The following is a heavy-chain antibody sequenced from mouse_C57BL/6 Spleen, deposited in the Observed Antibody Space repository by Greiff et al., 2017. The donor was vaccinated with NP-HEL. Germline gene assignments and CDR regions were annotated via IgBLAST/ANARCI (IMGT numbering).Heavy chain of an antibody. CDR3: ARSFYYGNYGYAMDY. CDR2: IDPSDSYT. V-gene: IGHV1-50*01. D-gene: IGHD2-1*01. J-gene: IGHJ4*01. CDR1: GYTFTSYW. Sequence: QVQLQQPGAELVKPGASVKLSCKASGYTFTSYWMQWVKQRPGQGLEWIGEIDPSDSYTNYNQKFKGKATLTVDTSSSTAYMQLSSLTSEDSAVYYCARSFYYGNYGYAMDYWGQGTSVTVSS.